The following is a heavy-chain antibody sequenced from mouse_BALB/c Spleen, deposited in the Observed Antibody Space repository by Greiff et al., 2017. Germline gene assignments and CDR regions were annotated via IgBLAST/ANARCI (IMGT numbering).Heavy chain of an antibody. V-gene: IGHV1-4*01. J-gene: IGHJ3*01. CDR1: GYTFTSYT. CDR2: INPSSGYT. CDR3: AEGRLPAWFAY. D-gene: IGHD2-4*01. Sequence: QVQLQQSGAELARPGASVKMSCKASGYTFTSYTMHWVKQRPGQGLEWIGYINPSSGYTNYNQKFKDKATLTADKSSSTAYMQLSSLTSEDSAVYYCAEGRLPAWFAYWGQGTLVTVSA.